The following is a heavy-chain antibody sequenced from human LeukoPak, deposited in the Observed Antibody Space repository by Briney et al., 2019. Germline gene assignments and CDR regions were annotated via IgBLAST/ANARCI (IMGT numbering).Heavy chain of an antibody. V-gene: IGHV3-7*01. Sequence: GGSLRLSCAASGFTFSRYWMTWVRQAPGKGLEWVANIKEDGSENSYVESVKGRFAISRDNAKNSLYLQLNSLRAEDTAVYFCARQRYSDYWGQGTLVTVSS. CDR2: IKEDGSEN. D-gene: IGHD1-1*01. CDR3: ARQRYSDY. J-gene: IGHJ4*02. CDR1: GFTFSRYW.